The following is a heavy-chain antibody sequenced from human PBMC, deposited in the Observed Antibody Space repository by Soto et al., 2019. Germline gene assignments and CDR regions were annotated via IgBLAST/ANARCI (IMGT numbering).Heavy chain of an antibody. CDR3: AGDFNQFLRTVTYYYYGMDV. V-gene: IGHV3-48*02. CDR1: GFTFSSYS. CDR2: ISSSSSTI. Sequence: ESLKISCAASGFTFSSYSMNWVRQAPGKGLEWVSYISSSSSTIYYADSVKGRFTISRDNAKNSLYLQMSSLRDEDTAVYYCAGDFNQFLRTVTYYYYGMDVWGQGTTVTVSS. J-gene: IGHJ6*02. D-gene: IGHD2-2*01.